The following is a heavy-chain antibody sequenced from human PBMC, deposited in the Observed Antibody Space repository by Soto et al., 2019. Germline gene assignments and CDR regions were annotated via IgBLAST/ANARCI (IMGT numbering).Heavy chain of an antibody. CDR2: ISGSGGST. D-gene: IGHD4-17*01. J-gene: IGHJ6*03. V-gene: IGHV3-23*01. CDR3: ATSTVTTGYYYYYYMDV. CDR1: GFTFSSYA. Sequence: GGSLRLSCAASGFTFSSYAMSWVRQAPGKGLEWVSAISGSGGSTYYADSVKGRFTISRDNSKNTLYLQMNSLRAEDTAVYYCATSTVTTGYYYYYYMDVWGKGTTVTVSS.